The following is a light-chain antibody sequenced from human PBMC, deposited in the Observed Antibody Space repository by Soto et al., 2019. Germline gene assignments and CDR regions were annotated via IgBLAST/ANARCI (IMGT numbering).Light chain of an antibody. CDR3: QESYSTPSVT. V-gene: IGKV1-39*01. Sequence: DIQRTQSPSSMSASVGDRVAITCRASQSISAYLNWYQQKPGKAPKLLIYAASSLQSGVPSRFSGSGSGTDFTLTISSLQPEDFATYYCQESYSTPSVTFGPGTKVDIK. CDR2: AAS. CDR1: QSISAY. J-gene: IGKJ3*01.